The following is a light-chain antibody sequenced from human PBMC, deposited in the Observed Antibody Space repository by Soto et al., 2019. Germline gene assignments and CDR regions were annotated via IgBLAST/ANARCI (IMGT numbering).Light chain of an antibody. V-gene: IGKV1-39*01. CDR2: AAS. CDR1: QSISSY. J-gene: IGKJ1*01. Sequence: DIQMTQSPSSLSASVGDRVTITCRASQSISSYLNWYEQKPGKAPKLLIYAASSLQSGVPSRFSGSGSGTDFTLTISSLPPEEFATYYCQQSYSTPRTFGQGTKVDIK. CDR3: QQSYSTPRT.